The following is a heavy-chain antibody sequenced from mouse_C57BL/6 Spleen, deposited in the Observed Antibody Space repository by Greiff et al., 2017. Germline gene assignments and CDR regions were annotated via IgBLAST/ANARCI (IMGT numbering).Heavy chain of an antibody. CDR1: GFTFSSYG. J-gene: IGHJ2*01. D-gene: IGHD1-1*01. V-gene: IGHV5-6*01. Sequence: EVQRVESGGDLVKPGGSLKLSCAASGFTFSSYGMSWVRQTPDKRLEWVATISSGGSYTYYPDSVKGRFTISRDNAKNTLYLQMSSLKSEDTAMYYCARHGDYYGSSPLDYWGQGTTLTVSS. CDR3: ARHGDYYGSSPLDY. CDR2: ISSGGSYT.